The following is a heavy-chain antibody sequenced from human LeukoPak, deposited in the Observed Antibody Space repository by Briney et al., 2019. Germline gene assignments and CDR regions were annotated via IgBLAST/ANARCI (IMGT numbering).Heavy chain of an antibody. CDR2: IYYSGST. Sequence: SETLSLTCTVSGGSISSYYWSWIRQPPGKGLEWIGYIYYSGSTNYNPSLKSRVTISVDTSKNQFSLKLSSVTAADTAVYYCARGGWLLGPDYWGQGTLVTVSS. V-gene: IGHV4-59*12. D-gene: IGHD5-12*01. CDR3: ARGGWLLGPDY. CDR1: GGSISSYY. J-gene: IGHJ4*02.